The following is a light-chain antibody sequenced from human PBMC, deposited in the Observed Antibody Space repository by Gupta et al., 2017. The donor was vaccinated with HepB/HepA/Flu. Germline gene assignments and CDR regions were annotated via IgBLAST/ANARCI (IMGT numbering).Light chain of an antibody. Sequence: EIVMTQSPATLSVSPGERATLSCRASQSVSSNLVWYQQRPGQAPRLLISGASTRATGIPARFSGSGSGTEFSLTISSLQSEDFAVYYCQQYKNWPLTFGGGTKVEIK. J-gene: IGKJ4*01. CDR1: QSVSSN. CDR3: QQYKNWPLT. CDR2: GAS. V-gene: IGKV3D-15*01.